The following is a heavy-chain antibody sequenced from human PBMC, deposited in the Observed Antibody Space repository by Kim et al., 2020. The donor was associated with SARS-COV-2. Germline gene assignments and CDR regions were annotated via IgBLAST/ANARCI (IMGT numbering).Heavy chain of an antibody. CDR3: ARAPAGEISAYYFDY. CDR2: IGGSTGYA. J-gene: IGHJ4*02. V-gene: IGHV3-11*06. Sequence: KGLEWVSYIGGSTGYARYADSMKGRFTISRDNAKNSLYLQMKSLRAEDTAVYYCARAPAGEISAYYFDYWGQGTLVTVSS. D-gene: IGHD3-22*01.